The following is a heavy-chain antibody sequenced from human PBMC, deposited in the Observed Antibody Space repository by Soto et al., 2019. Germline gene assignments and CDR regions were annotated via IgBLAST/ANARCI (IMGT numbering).Heavy chain of an antibody. J-gene: IGHJ6*02. CDR1: GGSISSSSYY. D-gene: IGHD6-13*01. V-gene: IGHV4-39*01. Sequence: ETLSLTFTVSGGSISSSSYYWGCIRQPPGKGLEWIGSIYYSGSTYYNPSLKSRVTISVDTSKNQFSLKLSSVTAADTAVYYCARHSAAAGRYYYGMDVWGQGTTVTVSS. CDR3: ARHSAAAGRYYYGMDV. CDR2: IYYSGST.